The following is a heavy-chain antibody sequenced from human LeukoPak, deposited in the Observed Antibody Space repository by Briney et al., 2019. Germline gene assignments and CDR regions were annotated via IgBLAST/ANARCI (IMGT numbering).Heavy chain of an antibody. CDR3: ARHPARGAPFDY. CDR1: GGSITGYY. D-gene: IGHD2-2*01. Sequence: SETLSLTCTVSGGSITGYYWNWIRQPPGKGLEWIGFIYTSGSTNYNPNYNPSLESRVTISLDTSKNQFSLNLSSVTAADTAVYYCARHPARGAPFDYWGQGTLVTVSS. CDR2: IYTSGSTNYNP. J-gene: IGHJ4*02. V-gene: IGHV4-4*09.